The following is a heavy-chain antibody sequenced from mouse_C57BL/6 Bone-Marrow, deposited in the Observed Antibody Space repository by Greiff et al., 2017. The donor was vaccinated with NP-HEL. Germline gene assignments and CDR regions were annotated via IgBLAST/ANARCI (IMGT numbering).Heavy chain of an antibody. D-gene: IGHD2-1*01. V-gene: IGHV1-15*01. CDR3: TDGNIAY. CDR1: GYTFTDYE. Sequence: QVQLKESGAELVRPGASVTLSCKASGYTFTDYEMHWVKQTPVHGLEWIGAIDPETGGTAYNQKFKGKAILTADKSSSTAYMELRSLTSEDSAVYYCTDGNIAYWGQGTLVTVSA. CDR2: IDPETGGT. J-gene: IGHJ3*01.